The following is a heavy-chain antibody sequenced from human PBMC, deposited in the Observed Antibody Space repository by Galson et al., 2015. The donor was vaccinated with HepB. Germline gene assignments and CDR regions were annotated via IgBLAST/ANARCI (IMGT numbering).Heavy chain of an antibody. V-gene: IGHV3-66*03. CDR2: IFKNGRI. CDR1: GFTVSNYY. CDR3: VRDEFDRAGSSWYATSH. J-gene: IGHJ4*02. Sequence: SLRLSCAASGFTVSNYYMTWVRQAPGKGLEWVSVIFKNGRIFHTDSVKGRFSSSRDDSKNTVYLEMSSLRVGDTAVYYCVRDEFDRAGSSWYATSHWGQGTLVTVSS. D-gene: IGHD6-13*01.